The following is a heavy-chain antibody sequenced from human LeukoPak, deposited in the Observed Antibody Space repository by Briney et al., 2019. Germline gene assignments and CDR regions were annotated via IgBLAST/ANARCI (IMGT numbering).Heavy chain of an antibody. Sequence: GGSLRLSCAASGFTFSSYWMNWARQAPGKGLEWVASINHNGNVNYYVDSVKGRFTISRDNAKNSLYLQMNSLRAEDTAVYYCASDYYDSSGYSSWGQGTLVTVSS. CDR3: ASDYYDSSGYSS. V-gene: IGHV3-7*01. J-gene: IGHJ4*02. CDR2: INHNGNVN. CDR1: GFTFSSYW. D-gene: IGHD3-22*01.